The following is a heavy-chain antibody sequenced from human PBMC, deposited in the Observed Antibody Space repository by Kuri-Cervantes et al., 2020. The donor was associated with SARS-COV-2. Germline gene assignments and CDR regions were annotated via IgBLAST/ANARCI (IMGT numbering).Heavy chain of an antibody. D-gene: IGHD3-22*01. V-gene: IGHV1-58*01. CDR1: GFTFRSSA. Sequence: SVKVSCKASGFTFRSSAVQWVRQARGQHLEWKGRIVVGSGDTNYAQEFHERVTITRDVSTSTAYMELSSLRSEDTAVYYCAADPKIGPFYYYYGMDVWGQGTTVTVSS. J-gene: IGHJ6*02. CDR2: IVVGSGDT. CDR3: AADPKIGPFYYYYGMDV.